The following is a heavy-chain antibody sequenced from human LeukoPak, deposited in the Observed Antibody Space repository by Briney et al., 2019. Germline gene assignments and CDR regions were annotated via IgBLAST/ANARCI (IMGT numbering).Heavy chain of an antibody. CDR2: IYYSGST. V-gene: IGHV4-39*01. D-gene: IGHD6-13*01. CDR3: ARHAAARRFDY. Sequence: SETLSLTCIVSGGSISSSSYYWGWIRQPPGKGLEWIGSIYYSGSTYYNPSLKSRVTISVDTSKNQFSLKLSSVTAADTAVYYCARHAAARRFDYWGQGTLVTASS. J-gene: IGHJ4*02. CDR1: GGSISSSSYY.